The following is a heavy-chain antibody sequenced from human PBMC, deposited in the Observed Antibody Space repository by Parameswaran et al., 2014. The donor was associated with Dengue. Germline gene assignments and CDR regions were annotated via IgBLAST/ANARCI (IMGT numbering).Heavy chain of an antibody. V-gene: IGHV1-46*01. CDR3: ATLLGATGPAFDY. J-gene: IGHJ4*02. D-gene: IGHD1-26*01. Sequence: WVRQAPGQGLEWMGIINPSGGSTSYAQKFQGRVTMTRDASTSTVYMELSSLRSEDTAVYYCATLLGATGPAFDYWGQGTLVTVSS. CDR2: INPSGGST.